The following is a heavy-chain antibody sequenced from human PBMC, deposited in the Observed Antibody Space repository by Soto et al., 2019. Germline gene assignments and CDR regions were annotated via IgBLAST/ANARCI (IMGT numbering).Heavy chain of an antibody. CDR3: ARARRMTRGGLLDY. J-gene: IGHJ4*02. V-gene: IGHV4-4*07. Sequence: QVQLQESGPGLVKPSETLSLRCTVSGDSISNSYWSWIRLPAGKGLQWIGRIYSSESTIYNPSLKSRISMSLDASNNHFSLDLTSVTAADTAIYYCARARRMTRGGLLDYWGPGIVVTVSS. CDR2: IYSSEST. CDR1: GDSISNSY. D-gene: IGHD2-15*01.